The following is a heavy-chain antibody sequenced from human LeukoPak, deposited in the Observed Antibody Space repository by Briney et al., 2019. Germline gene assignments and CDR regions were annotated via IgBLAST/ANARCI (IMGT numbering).Heavy chain of an antibody. V-gene: IGHV3-30*02. D-gene: IGHD3-10*01. CDR3: AKDRPSMVRGVITPSGMDV. CDR1: GFTFSSYG. CDR2: IRYDGSNK. Sequence: GGSLRLSCAASGFTFSSYGMHWVRQAPGKGLEWVAFIRYDGSNKYYADPVKGRFTISRDNSKNTLYLQMNSLRAEDTAVYYCAKDRPSMVRGVITPSGMDVWGKGTTVTISS. J-gene: IGHJ6*04.